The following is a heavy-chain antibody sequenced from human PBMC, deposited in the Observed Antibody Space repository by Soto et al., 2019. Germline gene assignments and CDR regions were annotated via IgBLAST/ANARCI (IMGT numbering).Heavy chain of an antibody. V-gene: IGHV4-34*01. Sequence: QVQLQQWGAGLLKPSETLSLTCAVYGGSFSGYYWCWIRQPTGKGLEWIGEINHSGSTNYNTSLKGRVTISVDTSKNQFSLKLSSVTAADTAVYDCARADDYGDYVREGWFDPWGQGTLVTVSS. CDR1: GGSFSGYY. CDR3: ARADDYGDYVREGWFDP. D-gene: IGHD4-17*01. J-gene: IGHJ5*02. CDR2: INHSGST.